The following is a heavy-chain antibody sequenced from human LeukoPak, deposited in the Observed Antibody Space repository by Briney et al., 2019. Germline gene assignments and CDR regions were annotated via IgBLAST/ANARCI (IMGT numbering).Heavy chain of an antibody. J-gene: IGHJ5*02. CDR2: INHSGST. CDR3: ARVGSSGWYGWFDP. V-gene: IGHV4-34*01. D-gene: IGHD6-19*01. CDR1: GGSFSGYY. Sequence: PSGTLSLTCAVYGGSFSGYYWSWIRQPPGKGLEWIGEINHSGSTNYNPSLKSRVTISVDTSKNQFSLKLSSVTAADTAVYYCARVGSSGWYGWFDPWGQGTLVTVSS.